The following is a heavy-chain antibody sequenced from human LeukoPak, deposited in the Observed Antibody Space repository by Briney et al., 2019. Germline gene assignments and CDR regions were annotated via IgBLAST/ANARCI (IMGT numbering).Heavy chain of an antibody. Sequence: GASEKVSCKASGYTFTNYGISWVRQAPGQGLEWMGWISGYNGNTNYAQKLQGRVTMTTDTSTSTAYMELRNLISDDTAVYYCARDWVGDYALDYWGQGTLVTVSS. V-gene: IGHV1-18*01. D-gene: IGHD4-17*01. CDR1: GYTFTNYG. CDR3: ARDWVGDYALDY. CDR2: ISGYNGNT. J-gene: IGHJ4*02.